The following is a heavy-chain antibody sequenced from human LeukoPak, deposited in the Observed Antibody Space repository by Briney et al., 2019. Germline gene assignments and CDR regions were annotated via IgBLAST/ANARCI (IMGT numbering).Heavy chain of an antibody. CDR3: ARDYPYYYGSGTGGYFDY. D-gene: IGHD3-10*01. Sequence: PSETLSLTCTVSGGSISSYYWSWIRQPPGKGLEWIGYIYYSGSTNYNPSLKSRVTISVDTSKNQFSLKLSSVTAADTAVYYCARDYPYYYGSGTGGYFDYWGQGTLVTVSS. CDR2: IYYSGST. V-gene: IGHV4-59*01. CDR1: GGSISSYY. J-gene: IGHJ4*02.